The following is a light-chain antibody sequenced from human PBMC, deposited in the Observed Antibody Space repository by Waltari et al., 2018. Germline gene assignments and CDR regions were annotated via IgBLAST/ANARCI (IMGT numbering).Light chain of an antibody. CDR2: CAS. CDR1: QSVSSN. V-gene: IGKV3-15*01. CDR3: QQYNNWPPLT. J-gene: IGKJ4*01. Sequence: EIVMTQSPATLSVSPGERATLSCRASQSVSSNLAWYQQKPGQAPRLLIYCASTRATGIPARCSGSGSGTEFTLTISSLQSEDFAVYYCQQYNNWPPLTFGGGTKVEIK.